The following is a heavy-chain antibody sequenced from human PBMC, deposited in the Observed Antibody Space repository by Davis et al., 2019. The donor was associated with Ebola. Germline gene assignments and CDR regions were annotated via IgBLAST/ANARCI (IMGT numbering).Heavy chain of an antibody. D-gene: IGHD6-13*01. CDR2: IKSKTDGGTT. Sequence: PGGSLRLSCAASGFTFSNAWMNWVRQAPGKGLEWVGRIKSKTDGGTTDYAAPVKGRFTISRDDSKNTLYLQMNSLKTEDTAVYYCWAEISSSWFPFYYYYGMDVWGQGTTVTVSS. CDR3: WAEISSSWFPFYYYYGMDV. CDR1: GFTFSNAW. J-gene: IGHJ6*02. V-gene: IGHV3-15*07.